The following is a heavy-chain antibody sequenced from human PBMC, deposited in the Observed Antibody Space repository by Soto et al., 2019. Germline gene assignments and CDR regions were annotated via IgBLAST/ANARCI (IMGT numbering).Heavy chain of an antibody. J-gene: IGHJ4*02. CDR3: ASPIFGVVIPFDY. CDR1: GGSISSSSYY. V-gene: IGHV4-39*01. Sequence: PSETLSLTCTVSGGSISSSSYYWGWIRQPPGKGLEWIGSIYYSGSTYYNPSLKSRVTISVDTSKNQFSLKLSSVTAADTAVYYCASPIFGVVIPFDYWGQGTLVTV. D-gene: IGHD3-3*01. CDR2: IYYSGST.